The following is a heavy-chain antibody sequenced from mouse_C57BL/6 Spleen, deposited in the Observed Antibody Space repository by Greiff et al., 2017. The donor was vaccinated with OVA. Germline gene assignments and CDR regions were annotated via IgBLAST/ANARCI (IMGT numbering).Heavy chain of an antibody. V-gene: IGHV1-52*01. J-gene: IGHJ4*01. D-gene: IGHD1-1*01. CDR1: GYTFTSYW. CDR3: ARSTVVPSMDY. CDR2: IDPSDSET. Sequence: QVQLKESGAELVRPGSSVKLSCKASGYTFTSYWMHWVKQRPIQGLEWIGNIDPSDSETHYNQKFKDKATLTVDKSSSTAYMQLSSLTSEDSAVYYCARSTVVPSMDYWGQGTSVTVSS.